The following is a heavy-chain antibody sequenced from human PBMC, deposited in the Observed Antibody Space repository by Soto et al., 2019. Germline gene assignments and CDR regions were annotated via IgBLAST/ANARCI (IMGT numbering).Heavy chain of an antibody. Sequence: QVQLQESGPGLVKPSQTLSLTYTVSGGSISSGGYYWSWIRQHPGKGLGGIGYIYYSGSTYYNPSLKIRVTISVDTSKNQFSLKLSSVTAADTAVYYCARAYCSSTSCYENPPIYSNFGYDAFDIWGQGTMVTVSS. CDR1: GGSISSGGYY. D-gene: IGHD2-2*01. CDR2: IYYSGST. CDR3: ARAYCSSTSCYENPPIYSNFGYDAFDI. J-gene: IGHJ3*02. V-gene: IGHV4-31*03.